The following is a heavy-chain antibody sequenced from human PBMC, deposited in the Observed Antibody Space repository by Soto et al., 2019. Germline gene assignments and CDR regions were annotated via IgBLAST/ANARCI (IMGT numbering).Heavy chain of an antibody. D-gene: IGHD3-22*01. CDR2: IDPSDSQT. V-gene: IGHV5-10-1*01. CDR1: GYSFAGYW. CDR3: AIQIYDSDTGPNFQYYFES. J-gene: IGHJ4*02. Sequence: PGESLKISCKGSGYSFAGYWITWVRQKPGKGLEWMGRIDPSDSQTYYSPSFRGHVTISVTKSITTVFLQWSSLRASDTAMYYCAIQIYDSDTGPNFQYYFESWGQGTPVTVSS.